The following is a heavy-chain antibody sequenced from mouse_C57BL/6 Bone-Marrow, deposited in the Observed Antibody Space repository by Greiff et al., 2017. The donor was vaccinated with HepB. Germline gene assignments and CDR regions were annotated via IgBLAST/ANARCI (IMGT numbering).Heavy chain of an antibody. D-gene: IGHD1-1*01. CDR1: GFSLTSYG. Sequence: VNLVDSGPGLVAPSQSLSITCTVSGFSLTSYGVDWVRQSPGKGLEWLGVIWGVGSTNYNSALKSRLSISKDNSKSQVFLKMNSLQTDDTAMYYCASKHYGSRNYAMDYWGQGTSVTVSS. J-gene: IGHJ4*01. CDR2: IWGVGST. V-gene: IGHV2-6*01. CDR3: ASKHYGSRNYAMDY.